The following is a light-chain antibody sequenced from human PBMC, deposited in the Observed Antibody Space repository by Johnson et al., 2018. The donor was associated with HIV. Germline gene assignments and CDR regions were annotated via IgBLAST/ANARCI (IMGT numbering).Light chain of an antibody. Sequence: QPVLTQPPSVSAAPGQKVTISCSGSSSNIGNNYVSWYQQLPGTAPKLLIYENNKRPSGIPDRFFASKFGTSATRALTGLPPGDEADYYCATWDSSLSAEVFGTGTKVTVL. CDR3: ATWDSSLSAEV. J-gene: IGLJ1*01. CDR1: SSNIGNNY. V-gene: IGLV1-51*02. CDR2: ENN.